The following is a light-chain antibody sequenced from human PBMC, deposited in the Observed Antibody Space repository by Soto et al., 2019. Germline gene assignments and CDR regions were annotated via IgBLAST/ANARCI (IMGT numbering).Light chain of an antibody. CDR1: QSVSSN. J-gene: IGKJ5*01. Sequence: EIVMTQSPATLSVSPGERATLSCRASQSVSSNLAWYQQKPGQAPRLLIYGASTRATVIPARFSGSGSGTEFTLTISSLQYEDFAVYYCQQYNNWITFGQGTRLEIK. V-gene: IGKV3-15*01. CDR2: GAS. CDR3: QQYNNWIT.